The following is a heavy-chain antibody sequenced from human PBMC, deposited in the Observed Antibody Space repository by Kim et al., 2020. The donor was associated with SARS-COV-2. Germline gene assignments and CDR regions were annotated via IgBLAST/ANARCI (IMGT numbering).Heavy chain of an antibody. D-gene: IGHD6-19*01. CDR2: IYYSGST. Sequence: SETLSLTCTVSGGSISSGDYYWSWIRQHPGKGLEWIGYIYYSGSTYYNPSLKSRVTISVDTSKNQFSLKLSSVTAADTAVYYCARGTYSSGWYGYWGQGTLVTVSS. J-gene: IGHJ4*02. CDR1: GGSISSGDYY. V-gene: IGHV4-31*03. CDR3: ARGTYSSGWYGY.